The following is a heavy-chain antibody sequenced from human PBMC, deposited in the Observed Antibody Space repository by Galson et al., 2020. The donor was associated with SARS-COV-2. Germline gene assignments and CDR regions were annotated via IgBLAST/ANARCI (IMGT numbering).Heavy chain of an antibody. CDR1: GFTFDEYA. CDR2: ISWRSGTI. CDR3: AKDFSSTWLRGDWFDS. J-gene: IGHJ5*01. Sequence: GGSLRLSCEASGFTFDEYAMHWVRQTPGKGLEWVAGISWRSGTIGYADSVRGRFTISRDNAKNSLYLQVNSLRPEDTALYYCAKDFSSTWLRGDWFDSWGQGTLVTVSS. V-gene: IGHV3-9*01. D-gene: IGHD2-2*01.